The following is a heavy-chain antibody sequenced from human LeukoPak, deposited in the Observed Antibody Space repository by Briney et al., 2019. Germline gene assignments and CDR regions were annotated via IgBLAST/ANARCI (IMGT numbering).Heavy chain of an antibody. Sequence: SETLSLTCTVSGGSISSYYWSWIRQPPGKGLEWIGYIYYSGSTNYNPSLKSRVTISVDTSKNQFSLKLSSVTAADTAVYYCARRSGSYYESAFDIWGQGTMVTVSS. V-gene: IGHV4-59*01. D-gene: IGHD1-26*01. CDR2: IYYSGST. J-gene: IGHJ3*02. CDR1: GGSISSYY. CDR3: ARRSGSYYESAFDI.